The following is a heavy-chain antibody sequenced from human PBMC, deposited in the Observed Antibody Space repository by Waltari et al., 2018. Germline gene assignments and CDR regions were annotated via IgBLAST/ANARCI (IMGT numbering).Heavy chain of an antibody. J-gene: IGHJ3*02. D-gene: IGHD1-26*01. V-gene: IGHV1-24*01. CDR1: GYTFTSYG. CDR3: ARGHSGSYSGAFDI. Sequence: QVQLVQSGAEVKKPGASVKVSCKASGYTFTSYGISWVRQAPGKGLEWMGGFDPEDGETIYAQKFQGRVTMTEDTSTDTAYMELSSLRSEDTAVYYCARGHSGSYSGAFDIWGQGTMVTVSS. CDR2: FDPEDGET.